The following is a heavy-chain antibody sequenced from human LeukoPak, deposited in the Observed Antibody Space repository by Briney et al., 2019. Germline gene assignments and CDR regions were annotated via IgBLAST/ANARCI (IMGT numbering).Heavy chain of an antibody. CDR3: ARDIRLGTNNWFDP. D-gene: IGHD7-27*01. CDR1: GGSISSGGYS. J-gene: IGHJ5*02. V-gene: IGHV4-30-2*01. CDR2: IYHSGST. Sequence: PSETLSLTCAVSGGSISSGGYSWSWIRQPPGKGLEWIGYIYHSGSTYYNPSLKSRVTISVDRSKNQFSLKLSSVTAADTAVYYCARDIRLGTNNWFDPWGQGTLVTVSS.